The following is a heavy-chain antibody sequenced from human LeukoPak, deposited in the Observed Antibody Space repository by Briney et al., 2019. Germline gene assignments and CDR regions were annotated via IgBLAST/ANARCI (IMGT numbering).Heavy chain of an antibody. D-gene: IGHD2-15*01. Sequence: SVKVSCKASGGTFSSYAISWVRQAPGQGLEWMGGIIPIFGTANYAQKFQGRVTITTDESTSTAYMELSSLRSEDTAVYYCARGVLLAGEAPPDYYYYYMDVWGKGTTVTVSS. CDR3: ARGVLLAGEAPPDYYYYYMDV. J-gene: IGHJ6*03. CDR2: IIPIFGTA. V-gene: IGHV1-69*05. CDR1: GGTFSSYA.